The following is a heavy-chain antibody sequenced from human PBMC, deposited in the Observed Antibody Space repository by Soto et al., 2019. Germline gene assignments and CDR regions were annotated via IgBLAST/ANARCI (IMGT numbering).Heavy chain of an antibody. J-gene: IGHJ4*02. Sequence: EVQLVESGGGLVQPGGSLRLSCAASGFSFRNYWMSWVRQAPGKGLEWVVSIKHDGSETYSVDSVKGRFTSSRDNAANSVYLQMHSLRAEDTAVYFCAKGSGYYFDSWGQGTLVTVSS. V-gene: IGHV3-7*03. D-gene: IGHD6-25*01. CDR1: GFSFRNYW. CDR2: IKHDGSET. CDR3: AKGSGYYFDS.